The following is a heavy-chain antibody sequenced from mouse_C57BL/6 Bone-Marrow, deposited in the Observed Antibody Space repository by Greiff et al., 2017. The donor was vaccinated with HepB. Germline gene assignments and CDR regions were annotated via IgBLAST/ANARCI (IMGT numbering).Heavy chain of an antibody. J-gene: IGHJ1*03. V-gene: IGHV1-59*01. CDR3: ARPIYYDSRDYFDV. D-gene: IGHD1-1*01. Sequence: QVQLQQPGAELVRPGTSVKLSCKASGYTFTSYWMHWVKQRPGQGLEWIGVIDPSDSYTNYNQKFKGKATLTVDTSSSTAYMQLSSLTSEDSAVYYCARPIYYDSRDYFDVWGTGTTVTVSS. CDR1: GYTFTSYW. CDR2: IDPSDSYT.